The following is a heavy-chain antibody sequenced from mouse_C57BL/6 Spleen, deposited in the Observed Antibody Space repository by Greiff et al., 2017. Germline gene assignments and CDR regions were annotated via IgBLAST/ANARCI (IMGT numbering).Heavy chain of an antibody. CDR1: GYTFTSYW. D-gene: IGHD2-3*01. Sequence: QVQLQQPGAALVKPGASVKLSCKASGYTFTSYWMHWVKQRPGQGLEWIGMIHPNSGSTNYNEKFKSQATLTVDNSSRTAYMQLSSLTSEDSAVYYCSRIGYYPYSMDYWGQGTSVTVSS. CDR2: IHPNSGST. CDR3: SRIGYYPYSMDY. J-gene: IGHJ4*01. V-gene: IGHV1-64*01.